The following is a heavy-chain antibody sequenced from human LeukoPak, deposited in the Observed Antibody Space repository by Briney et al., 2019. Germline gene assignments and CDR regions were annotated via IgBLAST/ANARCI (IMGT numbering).Heavy chain of an antibody. V-gene: IGHV3-21*01. D-gene: IGHD1-26*01. CDR2: ISSSSSYI. CDR1: GFTFSSYS. Sequence: GGSLRLSCAASGFTFSSYSMNWVRQAPGKGLEWVSSISSSSSYIYYADSVKGRFTISRDNAKSSLYLQMNSLRAEDTAVYYCASNSGSYYLYYFDYWGQGTLVTVSS. J-gene: IGHJ4*02. CDR3: ASNSGSYYLYYFDY.